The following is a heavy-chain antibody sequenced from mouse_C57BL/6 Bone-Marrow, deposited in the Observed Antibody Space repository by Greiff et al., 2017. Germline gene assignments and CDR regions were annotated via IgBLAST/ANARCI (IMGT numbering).Heavy chain of an antibody. J-gene: IGHJ2*01. Sequence: QVQLQQPGAELVKPGASVKLSCKASGYTFTGYWMQWVKQRPGQGLEWIGEIDPSDSYTNYNQKFKGKATLTVDTSSSTAYMQLSSLTSEDSAVYYCARDSTVVFDYWGQGTTLTVSS. D-gene: IGHD1-1*01. CDR3: ARDSTVVFDY. CDR2: IDPSDSYT. V-gene: IGHV1-50*01. CDR1: GYTFTGYW.